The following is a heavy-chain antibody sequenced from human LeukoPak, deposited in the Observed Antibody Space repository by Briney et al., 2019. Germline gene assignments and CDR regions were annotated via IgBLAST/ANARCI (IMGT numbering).Heavy chain of an antibody. J-gene: IGHJ4*02. CDR3: ARGRVEMATIDFDY. Sequence: PSQTLSLTCTVSGDSISSGSYYWSWLRQPAGKGLEWIGRIYTSGSTNYNPSLKSRVTISVDTSKNQFSLKLSSVTAADTAMYYCARGRVEMATIDFDYWGQGTLVTVSS. D-gene: IGHD5-24*01. CDR1: GDSISSGSYY. V-gene: IGHV4-61*02. CDR2: IYTSGST.